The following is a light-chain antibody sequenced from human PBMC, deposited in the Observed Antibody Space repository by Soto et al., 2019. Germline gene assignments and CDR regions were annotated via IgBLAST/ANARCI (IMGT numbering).Light chain of an antibody. V-gene: IGKV1-12*01. CDR2: AAS. CDR1: QVIGSW. Sequence: DIQMTQSPSSVSASVGDRVTITCRASQVIGSWLAWYQQKPGKAPKLMIYAASRLQSGVPSRFSGSGYRTDFTLIISCLQPEDWATYYCQQVKNFPLTFGRGTKVESK. CDR3: QQVKNFPLT. J-gene: IGKJ4*01.